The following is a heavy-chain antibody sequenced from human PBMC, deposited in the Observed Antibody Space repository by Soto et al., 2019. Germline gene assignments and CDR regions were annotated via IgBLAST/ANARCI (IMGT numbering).Heavy chain of an antibody. CDR1: GGSISSGGYS. Sequence: LSLTCAVSGGSISSGGYSWSWIRQPPGKGLEWIGYIYHSGSTYYNPSLKSRVTISVDRSKNQFSLKLSSVTAADTAVYYCARDISGWSEKGWFDPWGQGTLVTVSS. J-gene: IGHJ5*02. CDR3: ARDISGWSEKGWFDP. V-gene: IGHV4-30-2*01. D-gene: IGHD2-15*01. CDR2: IYHSGST.